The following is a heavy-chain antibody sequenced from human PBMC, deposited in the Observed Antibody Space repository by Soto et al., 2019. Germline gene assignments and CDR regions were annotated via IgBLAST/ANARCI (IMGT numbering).Heavy chain of an antibody. D-gene: IGHD6-13*01. CDR2: IRGSGGST. J-gene: IGHJ5*02. CDR3: AKDAAGFSNRFDP. Sequence: GGSLRLSCAASGFTFSTYAMNWVRQAPGKGLEWVSGIRGSGGSTYYADSVKGRFTISRDNSNNILYLQMNSLRAEDTAVYYCAKDAAGFSNRFDPWGQGTLVTVSS. CDR1: GFTFSTYA. V-gene: IGHV3-23*01.